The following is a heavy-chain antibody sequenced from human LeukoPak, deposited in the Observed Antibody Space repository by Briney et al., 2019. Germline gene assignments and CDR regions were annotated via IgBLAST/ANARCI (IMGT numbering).Heavy chain of an antibody. CDR2: FDPEDGET. CDR1: GYTLTELS. Sequence: ASVKVSCRVSGYTLTELSMHWVRQAPGKGLEWMGGFDPEDGETIYAQKFQGRVTMTEDTSTDTAYMELSSLRSEDTAVYYCATAKPYSGSYYFDYWGQGTLVTVSS. J-gene: IGHJ4*02. CDR3: ATAKPYSGSYYFDY. V-gene: IGHV1-24*01. D-gene: IGHD1-26*01.